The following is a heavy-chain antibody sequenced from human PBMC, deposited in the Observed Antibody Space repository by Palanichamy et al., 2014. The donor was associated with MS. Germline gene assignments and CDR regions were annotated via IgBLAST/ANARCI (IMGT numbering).Heavy chain of an antibody. CDR1: GGTFSSYA. Sequence: QVQLVQSGAEVKKPGSSVKVSCKASGGTFSSYAISWVRQAPGQGLEWMGGIIPIFGTANYAQKFQGRVTITADKSTSTAYMELSSLRSEDTAVYYCAREGVYYDFWSGYYTPYYFDYWGQGTLVTVSS. CDR3: AREGVYYDFWSGYYTPYYFDY. D-gene: IGHD3-3*01. J-gene: IGHJ4*02. CDR2: IIPIFGTA. V-gene: IGHV1-69*06.